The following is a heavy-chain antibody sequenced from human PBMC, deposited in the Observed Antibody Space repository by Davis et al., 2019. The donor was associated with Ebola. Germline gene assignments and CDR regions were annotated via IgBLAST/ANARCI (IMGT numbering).Heavy chain of an antibody. V-gene: IGHV3-30-3*01. CDR3: ARGPPILEWLYFDY. D-gene: IGHD3-3*01. CDR2: ISYDGSNK. J-gene: IGHJ4*02. Sequence: GGSLRLSCAASGFTFSSYWMSWVRQAPGKGLEWVAVISYDGSNKYYADSVKGRFTISRDNSKNTLYLQMNSLRAEDTAVYYCARGPPILEWLYFDYWGQGTLVTVSS. CDR1: GFTFSSYW.